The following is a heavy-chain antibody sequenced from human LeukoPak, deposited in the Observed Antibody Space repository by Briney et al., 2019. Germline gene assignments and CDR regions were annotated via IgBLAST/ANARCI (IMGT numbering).Heavy chain of an antibody. D-gene: IGHD1-26*01. Sequence: SETLSLTCTVSGGSISSSSYYWGWIRQPPGKGLEWIGSIYYSGSTYYNPSLKSRVTISVDTSKNQFSLKLSSVTAADTAVYYCARLIVGATCFDYRGQGTLVTVSS. CDR3: ARLIVGATCFDY. V-gene: IGHV4-39*01. J-gene: IGHJ4*02. CDR1: GGSISSSSYY. CDR2: IYYSGST.